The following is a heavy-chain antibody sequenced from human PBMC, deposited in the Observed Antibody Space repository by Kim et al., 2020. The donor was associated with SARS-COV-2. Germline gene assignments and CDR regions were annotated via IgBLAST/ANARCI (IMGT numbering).Heavy chain of an antibody. D-gene: IGHD1-26*01. CDR2: ISYDGSNK. V-gene: IGHV3-30-3*01. CDR1: GFTFSSYA. Sequence: GGSLRLSCAASGFTFSSYAMHWVRQAPGKGLEWVAVISYDGSNKYYADSVKGRFTISRDNSKNTLYLQMNSLRAEDTAVYYCARGVGATQECIVDYWGQGTLVTVSS. CDR3: ARGVGATQECIVDY. J-gene: IGHJ4*02.